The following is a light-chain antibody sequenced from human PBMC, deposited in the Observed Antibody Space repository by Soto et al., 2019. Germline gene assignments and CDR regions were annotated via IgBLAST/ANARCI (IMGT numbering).Light chain of an antibody. CDR2: GAS. Sequence: EIVLTQSPATLSLSPGERATLSCRASQSVSSYLAWYQQKPGKAPRLLIDGASHRDTGIPARFSGSGYGTEFTLTISSLQSEDFAVYYCQQYNNWPYTFGQGTKVDIK. J-gene: IGKJ2*01. V-gene: IGKV3D-15*01. CDR3: QQYNNWPYT. CDR1: QSVSSY.